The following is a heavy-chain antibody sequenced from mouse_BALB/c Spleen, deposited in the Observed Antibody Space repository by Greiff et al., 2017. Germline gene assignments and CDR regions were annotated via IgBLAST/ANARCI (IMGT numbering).Heavy chain of an antibody. CDR1: GFTFSSYT. J-gene: IGHJ3*01. V-gene: IGHV5-12-2*01. Sequence: DVMLVESGGGLVQPGGSLKLSCAASGFTFSSYTMSWVRQTPEKRLEWVAYISNGGGSTYYPDTVKGRFTISRDNAKNTLYLQMSSLKSEDTAMYYCARHKTARATWFAYWGQGTLVTVSA. CDR3: ARHKTARATWFAY. CDR2: ISNGGGST. D-gene: IGHD3-2*01.